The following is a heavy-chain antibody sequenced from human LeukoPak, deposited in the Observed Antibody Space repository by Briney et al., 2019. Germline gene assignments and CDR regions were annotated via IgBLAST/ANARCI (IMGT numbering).Heavy chain of an antibody. J-gene: IGHJ4*02. CDR1: GYTFTAYY. D-gene: IGHD6-13*01. CDR2: INPNSAGT. V-gene: IGHV1-2*02. Sequence: ASVKVSCKASGYTFTAYYMHWVRQAPGQGLDWMGYINPNSAGTYYAERFQGRVTMTRDTSTSTAYLELARLTSDDTAVYYCATPVPRRGISAAGSQIFDFWGQGTLVTVSS. CDR3: ATPVPRRGISAAGSQIFDF.